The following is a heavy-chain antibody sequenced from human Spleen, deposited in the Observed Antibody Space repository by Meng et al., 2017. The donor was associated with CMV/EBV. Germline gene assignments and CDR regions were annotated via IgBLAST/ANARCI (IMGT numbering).Heavy chain of an antibody. D-gene: IGHD3-3*01. CDR2: ISGYNGNT. CDR3: ARAGGNYDFWSGSYLQH. V-gene: IGHV1-18*01. CDR1: GYTFTSYG. J-gene: IGHJ1*01. Sequence: ASVKVSCKSSGYTFTSYGISWVRQAPGQGLEWMGWISGYNGNTNYVQKFQGRVTMTTDTSTSTAYMELRSLRSDDTAVYYCARAGGNYDFWSGSYLQHWGQGTLVTVSS.